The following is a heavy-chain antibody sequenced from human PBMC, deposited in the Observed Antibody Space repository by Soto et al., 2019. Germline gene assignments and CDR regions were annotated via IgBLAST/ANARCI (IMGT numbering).Heavy chain of an antibody. Sequence: SETLSLTCTVSGGSISSYYWSWIRQPPGKGLEWIGYIYYSGSTNYNPSLKSRVTISVDTSKNQFSLKLSSVTAADTAVYYCARGSYYYDSSGYYSIDYWGQGTLVTVSS. D-gene: IGHD3-22*01. CDR2: IYYSGST. J-gene: IGHJ4*02. V-gene: IGHV4-59*01. CDR1: GGSISSYY. CDR3: ARGSYYYDSSGYYSIDY.